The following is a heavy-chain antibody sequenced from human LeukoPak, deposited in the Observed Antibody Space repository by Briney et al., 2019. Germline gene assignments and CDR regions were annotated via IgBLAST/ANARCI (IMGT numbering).Heavy chain of an antibody. CDR3: ARDSRGGGPDFDY. CDR2: IHYSGTT. CDR1: GDSINNYY. D-gene: IGHD3-16*01. V-gene: IGHV4-59*01. J-gene: IGHJ4*02. Sequence: PSETLSLTCTASGDSINNYYWAWIRQPPGKGLEWIGYIHYSGTTYYNPSLKSRVTISVDSSRTQFSLELSSMTAADTAVYYCARDSRGGGPDFDYWGQGTLVTVSS.